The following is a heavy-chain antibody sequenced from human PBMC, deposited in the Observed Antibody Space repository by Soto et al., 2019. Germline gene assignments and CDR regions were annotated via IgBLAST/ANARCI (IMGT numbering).Heavy chain of an antibody. D-gene: IGHD3-22*01. J-gene: IGHJ4*02. Sequence: QVQLQESGPGLVKSSETLSLTCTVSGDSISSNTYYWGWIRQPPGKGLEWSGSMFYSGNTYYNPSLKSRVTLSIDTSKNQFSLKLNSVTAADTAVYYCVSPEGYYDSSGYTLDYWGQGTLVTVSS. V-gene: IGHV4-39*01. CDR1: GDSISSNTYY. CDR3: VSPEGYYDSSGYTLDY. CDR2: MFYSGNT.